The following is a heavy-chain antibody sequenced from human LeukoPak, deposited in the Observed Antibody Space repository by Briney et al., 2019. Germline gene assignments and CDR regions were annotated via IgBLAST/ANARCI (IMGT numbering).Heavy chain of an antibody. CDR3: AKGSRYYDSSGYYKEIETSDY. V-gene: IGHV3-23*01. J-gene: IGHJ4*02. Sequence: PGGSLRLSCAASGFTVSSNYMSWVRQAPGKGLEWVSAISGSGGSTYYADSVKGRFTISRDNSKNTLYLQMNSLRAEDTAVYYCAKGSRYYDSSGYYKEIETSDYWGQGTLVTVSS. D-gene: IGHD3-22*01. CDR1: GFTVSSNY. CDR2: ISGSGGST.